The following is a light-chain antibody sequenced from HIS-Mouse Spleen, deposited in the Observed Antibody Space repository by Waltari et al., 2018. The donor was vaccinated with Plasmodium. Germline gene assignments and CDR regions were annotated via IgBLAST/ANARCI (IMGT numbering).Light chain of an antibody. Sequence: SYELTQPPSVSVSPGQTARITCPGPALPKKYAYWYQQKSGQAPVLVIYEDSKRPSGIPERFSGSSSGTMATLTSSGAQVEDEADYYCYSTDSSGNHRVFGGGTKLTVL. J-gene: IGLJ3*02. CDR1: ALPKKY. CDR3: YSTDSSGNHRV. CDR2: EDS. V-gene: IGLV3-10*01.